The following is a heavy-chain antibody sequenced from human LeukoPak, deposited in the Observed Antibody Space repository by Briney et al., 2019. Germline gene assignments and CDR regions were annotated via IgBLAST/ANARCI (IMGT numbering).Heavy chain of an antibody. J-gene: IGHJ6*02. CDR1: GYTFTSYG. D-gene: IGHD2-2*01. CDR2: MNPNSGDT. V-gene: IGHV1-8*02. CDR3: ARFSCSSTDCYYHYYYGMDV. Sequence: ASVKVSCKASGYTFTSYGISWVRQATGQGLEWMGWMNPNSGDTGYAQKFQGRLTMTRNTSISTVYMELSSLRSEDTAVYYCARFSCSSTDCYYHYYYGMDVWGQGTTVTVSS.